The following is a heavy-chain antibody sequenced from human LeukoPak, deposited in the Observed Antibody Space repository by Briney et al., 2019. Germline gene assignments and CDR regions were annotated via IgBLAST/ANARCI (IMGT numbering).Heavy chain of an antibody. V-gene: IGHV3-23*01. CDR3: AKDRGYSSSWYYFDY. D-gene: IGHD6-13*01. CDR2: ISGSGGST. CDR1: GFTVSSNY. Sequence: AGGSLRLSCAASGFTVSSNYMSWVRQAPGKGLEWVSAISGSGGSTYYADSVKGRFTISRDNSKNTLYLQMNSLRAEDTAVYYCAKDRGYSSSWYYFDYWGQGTLVTVSS. J-gene: IGHJ4*02.